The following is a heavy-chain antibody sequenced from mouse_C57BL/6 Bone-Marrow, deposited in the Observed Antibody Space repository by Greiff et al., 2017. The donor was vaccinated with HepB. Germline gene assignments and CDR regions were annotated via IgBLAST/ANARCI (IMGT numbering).Heavy chain of an antibody. J-gene: IGHJ2*01. Sequence: EVQGVESGGGLVQPGESLKLSCESTEYEFPSHDMSWVRKTPEQRLELVAAINRDGGSTYYPDTMERRFIISRDNTKTTLYLQMSSLSSEDTALYYCARDYYVSSYWWGQGTTLTVSS. CDR1: EYEFPSHD. D-gene: IGHD1-1*01. CDR2: INRDGGST. V-gene: IGHV5-2*01. CDR3: ARDYYVSSYW.